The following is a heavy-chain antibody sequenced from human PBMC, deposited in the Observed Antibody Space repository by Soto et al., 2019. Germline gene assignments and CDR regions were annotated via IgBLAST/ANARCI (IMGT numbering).Heavy chain of an antibody. V-gene: IGHV3-23*01. CDR1: GFTFPTYT. CDR3: ASIHGGQYYNP. D-gene: IGHD2-8*02. CDR2: ITGSGGTT. Sequence: GGSLRLSCAASGFTFPTYTMNWVRQAPGKGLEWVSAITGSGGTTYYADSVTGRFTISRDNSKDILYLQLNSLRADDTAVYYCASIHGGQYYNPWGQGTLVTVSS. J-gene: IGHJ4*02.